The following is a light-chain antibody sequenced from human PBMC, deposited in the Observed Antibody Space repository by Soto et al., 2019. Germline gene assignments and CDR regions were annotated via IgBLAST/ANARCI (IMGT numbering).Light chain of an antibody. J-gene: IGKJ1*01. Sequence: DIQMTQSPSTLSASVGDRVTITCRASQSISSWLAWYQQKPGKAPKLLIYKASSLESGVPSRFSGSGSGTEFTPTISSLQPDDFANYYCQQSWTFGQGTKVEIK. CDR1: QSISSW. CDR2: KAS. V-gene: IGKV1-5*03. CDR3: QQSWT.